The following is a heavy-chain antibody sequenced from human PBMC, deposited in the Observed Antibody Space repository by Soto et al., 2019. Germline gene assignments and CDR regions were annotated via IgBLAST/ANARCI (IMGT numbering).Heavy chain of an antibody. J-gene: IGHJ4*02. V-gene: IGHV3-11*04. CDR1: GFTFSDYY. CDR3: ARGEIGGDIVLMVYVPRSGDRFDY. CDR2: ISSSGSTI. Sequence: GGSLRLSCAASGFTFSDYYMSWIRQAPGKGLEWVSYISSSGSTIYYADSVKGRFTISRDNAKNSLYLQMNSLRAEDTAVYYCARGEIGGDIVLMVYVPRSGDRFDYWGQGTLVTVSS. D-gene: IGHD2-8*01.